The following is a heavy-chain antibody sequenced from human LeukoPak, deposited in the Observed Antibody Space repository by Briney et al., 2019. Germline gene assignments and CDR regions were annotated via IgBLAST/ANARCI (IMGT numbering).Heavy chain of an antibody. CDR1: GYTFTSYD. J-gene: IGHJ6*02. CDR2: MNPSSGNT. CDR3: ARGQVYSSSWGDYYYGGDV. V-gene: IGHV1-8*01. Sequence: ASVKVSCKASGYTFTSYDINWVRQATGQGLEWMGWMNPSSGNTGYAQKFQGRVTMTRNTSISTAYMELSSLRSEDTAVYYCARGQVYSSSWGDYYYGGDVWGQGTTVTVSS. D-gene: IGHD6-13*01.